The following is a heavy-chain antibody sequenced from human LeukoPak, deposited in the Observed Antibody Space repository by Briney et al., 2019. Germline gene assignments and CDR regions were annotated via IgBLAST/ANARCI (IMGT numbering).Heavy chain of an antibody. V-gene: IGHV3-15*01. Sequence: GGSLRLPCAAAGFTFSNAWMSWVRQAPGKGLEWVGRIKSKTDGGTTDYAAPVKGRFTISRDDSKNTLYLQMNSLKTEDTAVYYCTTDSDYYDSSGYDYWGQGTLVTVSS. CDR3: TTDSDYYDSSGYDY. J-gene: IGHJ4*02. CDR2: IKSKTDGGTT. D-gene: IGHD3-22*01. CDR1: GFTFSNAW.